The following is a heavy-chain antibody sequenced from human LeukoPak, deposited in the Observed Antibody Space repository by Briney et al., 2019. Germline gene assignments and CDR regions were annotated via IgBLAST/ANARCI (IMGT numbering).Heavy chain of an antibody. Sequence: GGSLRLSCATSGLTFSSYWMHWVRQAPGKGLVWVSRINSDGSSTTYADSVKGRFTISRDNAKNTLYLQMNSLRAEDTAVYYCTRSTYSSDAFDIWGQGTVVTVSS. CDR3: TRSTYSSDAFDI. V-gene: IGHV3-74*01. CDR2: INSDGSST. CDR1: GLTFSSYW. J-gene: IGHJ3*02. D-gene: IGHD6-13*01.